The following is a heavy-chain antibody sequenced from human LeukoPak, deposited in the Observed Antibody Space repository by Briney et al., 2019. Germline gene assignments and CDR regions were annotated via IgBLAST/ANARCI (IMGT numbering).Heavy chain of an antibody. CDR1: GGTFSSYA. Sequence: SVTVSCKASGGTFSSYAISWVRQAPGQGLEWMGGIIPIFGTANYAQKFQGRVTITADKSTSTAYMELSSLRSEDTAVYYCARVANYYDSIGDDYWAREPWSPSPQ. J-gene: IGHJ4*02. CDR2: IIPIFGTA. D-gene: IGHD3-22*01. V-gene: IGHV1-69*06. CDR3: ARVANYYDSIGDDY.